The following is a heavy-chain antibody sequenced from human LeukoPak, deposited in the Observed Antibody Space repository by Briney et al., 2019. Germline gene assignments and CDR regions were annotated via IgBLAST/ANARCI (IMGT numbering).Heavy chain of an antibody. J-gene: IGHJ5*02. V-gene: IGHV1-8*01. CDR3: ARNPYGDYPSDP. CDR2: MNPNSSNT. Sequence: ASVKVSCKASGYTFTSYDINWVRQATGQGLEWMGWMNPNSSNTGYAQKFQGRVTMTRNTSISTAYMELSSLRSEDTAVYYCARNPYGDYPSDPWGQGTPVTVSS. CDR1: GYTFTSYD. D-gene: IGHD4-17*01.